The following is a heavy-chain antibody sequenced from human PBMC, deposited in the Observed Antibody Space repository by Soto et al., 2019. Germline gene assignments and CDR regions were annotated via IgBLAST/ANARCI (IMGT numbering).Heavy chain of an antibody. J-gene: IGHJ4*02. D-gene: IGHD4-17*01. V-gene: IGHV3-23*01. CDR3: AKGFGGDYVPLDY. CDR2: FSGSASST. Sequence: GGSLRLSCAASGFTFSNYAMSWVRQAPGKGLEWVSSFSGSASSTYYADSVKDRFTISRDNSKNTLDLQMNSLRAEDTAVYYCAKGFGGDYVPLDYWGQGTLVTVSS. CDR1: GFTFSNYA.